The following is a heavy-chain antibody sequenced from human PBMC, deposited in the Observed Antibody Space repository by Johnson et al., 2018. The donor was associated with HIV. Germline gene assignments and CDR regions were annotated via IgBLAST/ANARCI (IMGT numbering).Heavy chain of an antibody. J-gene: IGHJ3*02. CDR1: GFTFSNFG. D-gene: IGHD1-1*01. CDR3: ASPRGTHGAFDI. Sequence: QVQLVESGGDVVRPGGSLRLSCVASGFTFSNFGMHWVRQGPGKGLEWVAVIWYDGSDKYYADSVKGRFIISRDNSKNTLYLQMNSLRAEDTAVYYCASPRGTHGAFDIWGQGTMVTVSS. CDR2: IWYDGSDK. V-gene: IGHV3-33*01.